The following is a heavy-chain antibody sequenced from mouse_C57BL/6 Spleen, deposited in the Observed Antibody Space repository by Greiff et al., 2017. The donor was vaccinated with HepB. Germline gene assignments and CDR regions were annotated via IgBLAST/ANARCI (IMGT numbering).Heavy chain of an antibody. Sequence: EVKVVESEGGLVQPGSSMKLSCTASGFTFSDYYMAWVRQVPEKGLEWVANINYDGSSTYYLDSLKSRFIISRDNAKNILYLQMSSLKSEDTATYYCARGGSAWFAYWGQGTLVTVSA. CDR1: GFTFSDYY. CDR3: ARGGSAWFAY. V-gene: IGHV5-16*01. J-gene: IGHJ3*01. CDR2: INYDGSST.